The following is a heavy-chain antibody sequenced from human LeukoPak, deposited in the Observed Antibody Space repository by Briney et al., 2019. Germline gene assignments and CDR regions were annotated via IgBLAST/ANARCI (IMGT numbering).Heavy chain of an antibody. CDR2: ISGSGGST. V-gene: IGHV3-23*01. CDR3: AKAWVFGVVTYYFDY. CDR1: RFTFSSYA. Sequence: GGSLRLSCAASRFTFSSYAMSWVRQAPGKGLEWVSAISGSGGSTYYADSVKGRFTISRDNSKNTLYLQMNSLRAEDTAVYYCAKAWVFGVVTYYFDYWGQGTLVTVSS. J-gene: IGHJ4*02. D-gene: IGHD3-3*01.